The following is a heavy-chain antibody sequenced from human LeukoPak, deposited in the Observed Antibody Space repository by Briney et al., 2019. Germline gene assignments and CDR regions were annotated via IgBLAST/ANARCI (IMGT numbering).Heavy chain of an antibody. Sequence: PGGSLRLSCAASGFTFSSYSMNWVRQAPGKGLEWVSYISSSTTTIYYADSVKGRFTIPRDSTRNSLYLQMNSLRAEDTAVYYCARDLKAYSSSGGVDYWGQGTLVTVCS. V-gene: IGHV3-48*01. CDR3: ARDLKAYSSSGGVDY. CDR1: GFTFSSYS. D-gene: IGHD6-13*01. J-gene: IGHJ4*02. CDR2: ISSSTTTI.